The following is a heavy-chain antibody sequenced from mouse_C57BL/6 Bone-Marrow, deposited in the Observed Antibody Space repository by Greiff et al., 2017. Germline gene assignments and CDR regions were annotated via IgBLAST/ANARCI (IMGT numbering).Heavy chain of an antibody. J-gene: IGHJ1*03. D-gene: IGHD1-1*01. V-gene: IGHV1-85*01. CDR1: GYTFTSYD. CDR3: ARVEFDGSSWDWYFDV. CDR2: IYPRDGST. Sequence: VQLQQSGPELVKPGASVKLSCKASGYTFTSYDINWVKQRPGQGLEWIGWIYPRDGSTKYNEKFKGKATLTVDTSSSTAYMELHSLTSEDSAVYFCARVEFDGSSWDWYFDVWGTGTTVTVSS.